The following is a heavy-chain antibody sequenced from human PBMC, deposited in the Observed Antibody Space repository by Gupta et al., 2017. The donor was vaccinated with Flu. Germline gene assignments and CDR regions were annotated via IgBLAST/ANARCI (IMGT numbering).Heavy chain of an antibody. J-gene: IGHJ4*02. D-gene: IGHD5-18*01. V-gene: IGHV1-46*03. CDR3: VRAYIYGDY. Sequence: SGYTFISYHIYWVRQAPGQGLEWMGSINPSGGSTDYAQKFQGRVTMTRDTSTSTVYMELSSLRSEDTAVYYCVRAYIYGDYWGQGTLVTVSS. CDR2: INPSGGST. CDR1: GYTFISYH.